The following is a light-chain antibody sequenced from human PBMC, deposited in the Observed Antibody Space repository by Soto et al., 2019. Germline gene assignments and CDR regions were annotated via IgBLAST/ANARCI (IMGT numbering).Light chain of an antibody. CDR3: CSSVGSYTSV. CDR2: VVS. Sequence: QSALTQPRSVSGSPGQSVTISCTGTSSDVGGYNYVSWYQQHPGKAPKLMIYVVSKRPSGVPDRFSGSKSGNTASLTISGLQAEDEADYYCCSSVGSYTSVFGGGTKLTVL. J-gene: IGLJ3*02. V-gene: IGLV2-11*01. CDR1: SSDVGGYNY.